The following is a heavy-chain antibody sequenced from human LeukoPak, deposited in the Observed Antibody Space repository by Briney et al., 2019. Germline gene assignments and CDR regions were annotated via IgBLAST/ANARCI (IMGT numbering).Heavy chain of an antibody. CDR2: IYYSGST. V-gene: IGHV4-31*03. CDR3: ASGAVRGVIDFDY. J-gene: IGHJ4*02. D-gene: IGHD3-10*01. Sequence: RTSQTLSLTCTVSGGSISSGGYYWTWIRQHPGKGLEWIGYIYYSGSTYYNPSLKSRVTMSVDTSKNQFSLKLSSVTAADTAVYYCASGAVRGVIDFDYWGQGTLVSVSS. CDR1: GGSISSGGYY.